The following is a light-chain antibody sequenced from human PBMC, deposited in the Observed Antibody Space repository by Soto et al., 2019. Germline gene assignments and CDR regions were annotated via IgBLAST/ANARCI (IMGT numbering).Light chain of an antibody. CDR1: QGISTW. V-gene: IGKV1D-12*01. Sequence: DIQMTQSPSSVSASVGDRVTITCRASQGISTWLAWYQQKPGKAPKLLIYSTSTLHRGVPSRFSGSGSGTDFTLTITGLLPEDFATYYCQQANSFPWTFGQGTKVDIK. CDR3: QQANSFPWT. CDR2: STS. J-gene: IGKJ1*01.